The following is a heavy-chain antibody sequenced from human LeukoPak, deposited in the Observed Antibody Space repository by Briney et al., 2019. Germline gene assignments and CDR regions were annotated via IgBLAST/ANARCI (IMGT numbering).Heavy chain of an antibody. V-gene: IGHV3-23*01. CDR1: GFTFDNYA. Sequence: GGSLRLSCAASGFTFDNYAMSWVRQAPGRGLEWVSSISGSGVSTYYADSVKGRFTISRDNSKNTLFLQMNSLGAEDTAVYFRAKKRTAIDYWGQGTVVTVSS. CDR3: AKKRTAIDY. J-gene: IGHJ4*02. D-gene: IGHD1-1*01. CDR2: ISGSGVST.